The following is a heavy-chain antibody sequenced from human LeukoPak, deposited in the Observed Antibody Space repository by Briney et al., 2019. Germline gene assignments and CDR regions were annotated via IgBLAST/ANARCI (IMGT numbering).Heavy chain of an antibody. V-gene: IGHV4-59*01. CDR1: GASINNNF. CDR2: IYSSGSA. Sequence: KTSETLSLTCTVSGASINNNFWTWIRQPPGKGLEWIGYIYSSGSANYNPSLKSLVIISGDTSKNQFSLKLSSVPTADTAVYYCARDRRDGYSYWFDYWGQGTLVTVSS. CDR3: ARDRRDGYSYWFDY. D-gene: IGHD5-24*01. J-gene: IGHJ4*02.